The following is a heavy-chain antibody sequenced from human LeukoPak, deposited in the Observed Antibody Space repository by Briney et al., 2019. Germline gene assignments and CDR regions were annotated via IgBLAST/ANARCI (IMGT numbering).Heavy chain of an antibody. D-gene: IGHD1-20*01. Sequence: APVKVSCKASGYTFSSYGISWVRQAPGQGLEWMGWISAYNGNTNCGQKLQGRVTTTTDPSTSTAYMEMRSLRSDDTAVYYCARVGLKWITGTLRLDYWGQVTLVTVTT. V-gene: IGHV1-18*01. CDR3: ARVGLKWITGTLRLDY. J-gene: IGHJ4*02. CDR1: GYTFSSYG. CDR2: ISAYNGNT.